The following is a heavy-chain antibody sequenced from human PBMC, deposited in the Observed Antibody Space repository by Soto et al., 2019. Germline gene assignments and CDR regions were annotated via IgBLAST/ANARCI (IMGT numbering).Heavy chain of an antibody. V-gene: IGHV1-18*01. J-gene: IGHJ6*02. Sequence: QPQLVQSGVELKKPGASVRVFCKASGYPFTKFGINWVRQAPGQRLEWMGWISGHSGGTKYGPKCRDRLTKVTDTSSKTAYMELRSLKSDDTAVYYCAKDGGHGARMHICGMDVWGQGTTVTVSS. CDR1: GYPFTKFG. CDR2: ISGHSGGT. CDR3: AKDGGHGARMHICGMDV. D-gene: IGHD1-26*01.